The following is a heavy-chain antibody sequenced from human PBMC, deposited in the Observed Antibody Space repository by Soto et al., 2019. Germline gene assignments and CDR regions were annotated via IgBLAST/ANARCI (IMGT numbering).Heavy chain of an antibody. CDR3: AKDTYYYDRSGYYTYDD. Sequence: GGSLRLSCAASEFTFSSYGVHWVRQAPGKGLEWVAVISYDGSNKHYADSVKGRFTISRDNSKNTLDLQMNSVRVEDTAVYYCAKDTYYYDRSGYYTYDDWGQGSLVTVSS. D-gene: IGHD3-22*01. J-gene: IGHJ4*02. CDR2: ISYDGSNK. CDR1: EFTFSSYG. V-gene: IGHV3-30*18.